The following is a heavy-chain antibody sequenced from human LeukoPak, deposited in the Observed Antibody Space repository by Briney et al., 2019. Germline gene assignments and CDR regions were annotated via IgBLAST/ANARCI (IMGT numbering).Heavy chain of an antibody. V-gene: IGHV4-61*02. CDR3: GRGASLLPAAIIVY. CDR2: IYTSGST. CDR1: GGSISSGSYY. D-gene: IGHD2-2*02. Sequence: PSETLSLTCTVSGGSISSGSYYWSWIRQPAGKGLEWIGRIYTSGSTNYNPSLKSRVTISVDTSKNQFSLKLSSVTAADTAVYYCGRGASLLPAAIIVYWGQGTLVTVSS. J-gene: IGHJ4*02.